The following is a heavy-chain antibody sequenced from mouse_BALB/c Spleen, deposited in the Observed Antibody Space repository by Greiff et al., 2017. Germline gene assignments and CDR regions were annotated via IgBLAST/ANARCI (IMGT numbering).Heavy chain of an antibody. V-gene: IGHV14-3*02. J-gene: IGHJ3*01. CDR2: IDPANGNT. CDR3: ARDGSSPWFAY. CDR1: GFNIKDTY. D-gene: IGHD1-1*01. Sequence: DVQLQESGAELVKPGASVKLSCTASGFNIKDTYMHWVKQRPEQGLEWIGRIDPANGNTKYDPKFQGKATITADTSSNTAYLQLSSLTSEDTAVYYCARDGSSPWFAYWGQGTLVTVSA.